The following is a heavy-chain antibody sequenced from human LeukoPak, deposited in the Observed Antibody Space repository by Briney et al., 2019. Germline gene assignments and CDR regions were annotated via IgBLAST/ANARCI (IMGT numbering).Heavy chain of an antibody. V-gene: IGHV4-59*01. Sequence: SETLSLTCTVSGGSISGYYWTWIRQLPGKGLEWIGYIHYSGRTDYNPSLKSRVTISVDTSKNQFSLKLSSVTAADTAVYYCARTKWNYVYFDYWGQGTLVTVSS. CDR2: IHYSGRT. J-gene: IGHJ4*02. D-gene: IGHD1-7*01. CDR1: GGSISGYY. CDR3: ARTKWNYVYFDY.